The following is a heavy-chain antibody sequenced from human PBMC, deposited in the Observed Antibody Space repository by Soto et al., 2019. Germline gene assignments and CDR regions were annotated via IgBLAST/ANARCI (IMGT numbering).Heavy chain of an antibody. CDR2: ISYDGSNK. D-gene: IGHD3-3*01. Sequence: GGSLRLSCAASGFTFSSYGMHWVRQAPGKGLEWVAVISYDGSNKYYADSVKGRFTISRDNSKNTLYLQMNSLRAEDTAVYYCAKGVLGEWLLDYWGQGTLVTVSS. CDR1: GFTFSSYG. V-gene: IGHV3-30*18. CDR3: AKGVLGEWLLDY. J-gene: IGHJ4*02.